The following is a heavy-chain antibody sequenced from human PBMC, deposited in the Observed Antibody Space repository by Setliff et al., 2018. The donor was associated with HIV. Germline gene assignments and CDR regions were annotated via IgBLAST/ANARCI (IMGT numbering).Heavy chain of an antibody. D-gene: IGHD6-13*01. CDR2: IIPTFGTA. CDR3: ARDGPIAAAGTEGLWFDP. V-gene: IGHV1-69*13. CDR1: GGTFSSYA. J-gene: IGHJ5*02. Sequence: VKVSCKASGGTFSSYAISWVRQAPGQGLEWMGGIIPTFGTANYAQKFQGRVTITADESTSTAYMELSSLRSEDTAVYYCARDGPIAAAGTEGLWFDPWGQGTLVTVSS.